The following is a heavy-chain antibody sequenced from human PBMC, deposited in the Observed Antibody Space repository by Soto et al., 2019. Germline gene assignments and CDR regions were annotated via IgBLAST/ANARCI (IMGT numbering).Heavy chain of an antibody. D-gene: IGHD3-3*01. CDR2: IKQDGSEK. Sequence: PWGSLRLSCAASVFTFSSYWMSWFRQAPGKGLEWVANIKQDGSEKYYVDSVKGRFTISRDNAKNSLYLQMNSLRAEDTAVYYCARDGIYDFWSGYYHGDYWGQGTLVTVSS. CDR3: ARDGIYDFWSGYYHGDY. CDR1: VFTFSSYW. J-gene: IGHJ4*02. V-gene: IGHV3-7*03.